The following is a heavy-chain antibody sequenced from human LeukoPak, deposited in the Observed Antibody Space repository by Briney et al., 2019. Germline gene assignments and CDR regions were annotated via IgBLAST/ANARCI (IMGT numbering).Heavy chain of an antibody. CDR2: IYYSGST. D-gene: IGHD3-16*01. Sequence: SETLSLTCTVSGGSISSSSYYWGWIRQPPGKGLEWIGSIYYSGSTYYNPSLKSRVTISVDTSKNQFSLKLSSVTAADTAVYYCARHCSYVHKWFDPWGQGTLVTVSS. J-gene: IGHJ5*02. CDR3: ARHCSYVHKWFDP. CDR1: GGSISSSSYY. V-gene: IGHV4-39*01.